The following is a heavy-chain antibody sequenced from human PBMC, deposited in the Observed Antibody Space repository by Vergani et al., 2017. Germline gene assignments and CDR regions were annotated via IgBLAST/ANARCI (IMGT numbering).Heavy chain of an antibody. D-gene: IGHD4-17*01. CDR1: GFTFSGYW. Sequence: EVQLVESGGGLVKPGGSLRLSCAASGFTFSGYWMSWVRQAPGKGLEWVANIKQDGSEKYYVDSVKGRFTISRDNAKNSLYLQMNSLRAEVTAVYYCATDGDYDAFDIWGQGTMVTVSS. CDR2: IKQDGSEK. CDR3: ATDGDYDAFDI. J-gene: IGHJ3*02. V-gene: IGHV3-7*01.